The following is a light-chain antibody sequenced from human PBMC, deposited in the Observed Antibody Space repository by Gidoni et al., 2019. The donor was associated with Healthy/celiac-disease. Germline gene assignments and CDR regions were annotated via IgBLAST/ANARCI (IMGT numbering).Light chain of an antibody. CDR2: YDD. Sequence: QSVLNKPPSLSEAPRQRVTISCSGSSPNIGNNAVNWYQQLPGKAPKLLIYYDDLLPSGVSDRFSGSKSGTSASLAISGLQSEDEADYYCAAWDDSLNGPVFGGGTKLTVL. CDR1: SPNIGNNA. J-gene: IGLJ3*02. CDR3: AAWDDSLNGPV. V-gene: IGLV1-36*01.